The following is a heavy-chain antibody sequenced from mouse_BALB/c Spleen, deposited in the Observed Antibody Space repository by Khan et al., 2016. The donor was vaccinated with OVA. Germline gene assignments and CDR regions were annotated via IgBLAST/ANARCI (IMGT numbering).Heavy chain of an antibody. CDR2: ISSGGST. J-gene: IGHJ4*01. Sequence: EVVLVVSGGRLVKPGGSLKPSCAASGFTFSSYAMSWVRQTPEKRLEWVASISSGGSTYYPDSVKGRFTIARDNARNILYLQMSSLRSEDTAMYYCARGYAMDYWGQGTSVTVSS. V-gene: IGHV5-6-5*01. CDR3: ARGYAMDY. CDR1: GFTFSSYA.